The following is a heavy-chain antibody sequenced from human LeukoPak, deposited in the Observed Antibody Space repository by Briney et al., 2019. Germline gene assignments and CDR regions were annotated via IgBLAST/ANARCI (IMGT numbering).Heavy chain of an antibody. Sequence: SETLSLTCTVSGASISNYYWTWIRQPPGKGLAWIGYYYYGGSTEYNPSLKSRVTISVDTFKNQFSLKLSSVAAADTAVYYCASRYGSGSYGFDFWGQGTLVTVSS. J-gene: IGHJ4*02. D-gene: IGHD3-10*01. CDR1: GASISNYY. V-gene: IGHV4-59*01. CDR3: ASRYGSGSYGFDF. CDR2: YYYGGST.